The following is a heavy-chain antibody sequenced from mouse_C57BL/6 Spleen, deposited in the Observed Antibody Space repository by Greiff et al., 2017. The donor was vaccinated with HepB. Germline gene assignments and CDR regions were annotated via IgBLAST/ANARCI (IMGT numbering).Heavy chain of an antibody. D-gene: IGHD2-4*01. CDR3: ARDAYDYDEGGYYAMDY. Sequence: EVMLVESGGGLVKPGGSLKLSCAASGFTFSSYAMSWVRQTPEKRLEWVATISDGGSYTYYPDNVKGRFTISRDNAKNNLYLQMSHLKSEDTAMYYCARDAYDYDEGGYYAMDYWGQGTSVTVSS. CDR1: GFTFSSYA. CDR2: ISDGGSYT. V-gene: IGHV5-4*01. J-gene: IGHJ4*01.